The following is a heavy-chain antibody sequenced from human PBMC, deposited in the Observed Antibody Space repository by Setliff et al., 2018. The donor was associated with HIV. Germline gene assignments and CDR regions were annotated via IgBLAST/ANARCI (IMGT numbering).Heavy chain of an antibody. CDR3: TRPQYFYDIGGSDY. CDR1: GFTFSGSP. J-gene: IGHJ4*02. D-gene: IGHD3-22*01. Sequence: GESLKISCAASGFTFSGSPIHWVRQASGKGLEWLGRIKTRADNYATAYAASVKGRFTISRDDSMNTAYLQMNSLKIEDTAVYYCTRPQYFYDIGGSDYWGQETLVTVSS. V-gene: IGHV3-73*01. CDR2: IKTRADNYAT.